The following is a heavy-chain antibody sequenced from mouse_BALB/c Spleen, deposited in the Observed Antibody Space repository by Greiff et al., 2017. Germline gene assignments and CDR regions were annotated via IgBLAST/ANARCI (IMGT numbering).Heavy chain of an antibody. CDR3: AREELGTY. CDR1: GYAFSSSW. D-gene: IGHD4-1*01. Sequence: VQLQESGPELVKPGASVKISCKASGYAFSSSWMNWVKQRPGQGLEWIGRIYPGDGDTNYNGKFKGKATLTADKSSSTAYMQLSSLTSVDSAVYFCAREELGTYWGQGTLVTVSA. V-gene: IGHV1-82*01. CDR2: IYPGDGDT. J-gene: IGHJ3*01.